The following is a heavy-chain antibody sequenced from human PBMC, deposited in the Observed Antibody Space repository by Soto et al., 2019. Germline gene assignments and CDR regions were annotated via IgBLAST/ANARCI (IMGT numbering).Heavy chain of an antibody. J-gene: IGHJ4*02. V-gene: IGHV3-66*01. D-gene: IGHD3-16*01. CDR1: GFTVSSNY. CDR2: IYSGGST. Sequence: GGSLRLSCAASGFTVSSNYMSWVRQAPGKGLEWVSVIYSGGSTYYADSVKDRFTISRDNSKKTLYLQMNNLRAEDTAVYYCARGGSYSSSIDYWGQGTLVTVSS. CDR3: ARGGSYSSSIDY.